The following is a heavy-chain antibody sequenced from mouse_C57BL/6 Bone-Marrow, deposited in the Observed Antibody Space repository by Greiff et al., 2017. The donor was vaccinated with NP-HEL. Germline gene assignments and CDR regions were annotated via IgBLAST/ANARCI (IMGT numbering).Heavy chain of an antibody. CDR2: ILPGSGST. J-gene: IGHJ2*01. V-gene: IGHV1-9*01. CDR1: GYTFTGYW. D-gene: IGHD3-2*02. CDR3: ARSEAQAQATPFDY. Sequence: QVQLQQSGAELMKPGASVKLSCKATGYTFTGYWIEWVKQRPGHGLGWIGEILPGSGSTNYNEKFKGKATFTADTSSNTAYMQLSSLATEDSAIYYCARSEAQAQATPFDYWGQGTTLTVSS.